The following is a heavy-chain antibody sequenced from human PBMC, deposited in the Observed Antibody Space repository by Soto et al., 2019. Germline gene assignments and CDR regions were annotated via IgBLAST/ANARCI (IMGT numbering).Heavy chain of an antibody. CDR1: GGFIGSGGYY. Sequence: PSETLSVTCTVLGGFIGSGGYYCSWIRQDPGKGLEWIGYIYYSGSTYYSPSLKSRGTLSVDTSKKQLSLKLSSVTAADTAGYYCARGPTPFGLIVEFYNWFDPWGQGTLVTVSS. J-gene: IGHJ5*02. CDR2: IYYSGST. D-gene: IGHD3-22*01. CDR3: ARGPTPFGLIVEFYNWFDP. V-gene: IGHV4-31*03.